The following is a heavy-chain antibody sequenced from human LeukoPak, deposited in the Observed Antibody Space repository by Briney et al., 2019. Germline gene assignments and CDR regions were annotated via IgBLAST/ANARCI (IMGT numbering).Heavy chain of an antibody. J-gene: IGHJ3*02. CDR1: GGSFSGYY. D-gene: IGHD5-18*01. V-gene: IGHV4-34*01. CDR3: ARGRVDTAYADAFDI. CDR2: INHSGST. Sequence: SETLSLTCAVYGGSFSGYYWSWIRQPPGKGLEWIGEINHSGSTNYNPSLKSRVTISVDTSKNQFSLKLSSVTAADTAAYYCARGRVDTAYADAFDIWGRGTMVSVSS.